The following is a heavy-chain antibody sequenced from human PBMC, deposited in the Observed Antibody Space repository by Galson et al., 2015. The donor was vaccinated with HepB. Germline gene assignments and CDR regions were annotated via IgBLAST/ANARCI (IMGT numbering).Heavy chain of an antibody. J-gene: IGHJ6*02. CDR2: INPNSGGT. CDR3: ARSKYSAHYGMDV. Sequence: SVKVSCKASGYTFTGYYMHWVRQAPGQGLEWMGWINPNSGGTNYAQKFQGWVTMTRDTSISTAYMELSRLRSDDTAVYYCARSKYSAHYGMDVWGQGTTVTVSS. D-gene: IGHD6-6*01. CDR1: GYTFTGYY. V-gene: IGHV1-2*04.